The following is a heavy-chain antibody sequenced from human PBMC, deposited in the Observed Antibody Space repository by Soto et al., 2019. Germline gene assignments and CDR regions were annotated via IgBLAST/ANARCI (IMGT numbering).Heavy chain of an antibody. CDR1: ECTFSSYA. V-gene: IGHV1-69*13. Sequence: SVKVSCKASECTFSSYAISLVRQAPGQRLEWMEGIIPIFGTANYAQKFQGIVTITADESTSTAYMVLSSLRSEDTAVYYCARDFHAFWSDIVVVPAAYGTDVWGQGTTVTVCS. D-gene: IGHD2-2*01. CDR2: IIPIFGTA. J-gene: IGHJ6*02. CDR3: ARDFHAFWSDIVVVPAAYGTDV.